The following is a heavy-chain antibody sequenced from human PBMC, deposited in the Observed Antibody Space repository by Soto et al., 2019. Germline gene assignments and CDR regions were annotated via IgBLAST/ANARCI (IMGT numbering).Heavy chain of an antibody. V-gene: IGHV4-59*01. J-gene: IGHJ5*02. CDR3: ARDMTTSWLDP. CDR1: GGSISSYY. Sequence: SETLSLTCTVSGGSISSYYWSWIRQPPGKGLEWIGYIYYSGSTNYNPSLKSRVTISVDTSKNQFSLKLSSVTAADTAVYYCARDMTTSWLDPWGQGTLVTVSS. CDR2: IYYSGST. D-gene: IGHD4-17*01.